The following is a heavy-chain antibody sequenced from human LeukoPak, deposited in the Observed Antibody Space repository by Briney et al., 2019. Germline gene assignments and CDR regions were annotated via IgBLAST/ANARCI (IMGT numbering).Heavy chain of an antibody. J-gene: IGHJ4*02. V-gene: IGHV1-69*13. Sequence: GASVKVSCKASGGTFSSYAISWVRQAPGQGLEWMGGIIPIFGTANYAQKFQGRVTITADESTSTAYMELSSLRSEDTAVYYCARDSGAYYYDSSGPLDYWGQGTLVTVSS. D-gene: IGHD3-22*01. CDR1: GGTFSSYA. CDR3: ARDSGAYYYDSSGPLDY. CDR2: IIPIFGTA.